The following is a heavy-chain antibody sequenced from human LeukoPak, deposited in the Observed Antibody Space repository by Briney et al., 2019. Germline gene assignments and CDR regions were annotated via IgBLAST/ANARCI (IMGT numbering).Heavy chain of an antibody. CDR3: ARRGVGSSSWYIPGSFDY. J-gene: IGHJ4*02. D-gene: IGHD6-13*01. V-gene: IGHV4-38-2*01. Sequence: SETLSLTCAVSGYSISSGYYWGWIRQPPGKGLEWIGSIYHSGSTYYNPSLKSRVTISVDTSKNQFSLKLSSVTAADTAVYHCARRGVGSSSWYIPGSFDYWGQGTLVTVSS. CDR2: IYHSGST. CDR1: GYSISSGYY.